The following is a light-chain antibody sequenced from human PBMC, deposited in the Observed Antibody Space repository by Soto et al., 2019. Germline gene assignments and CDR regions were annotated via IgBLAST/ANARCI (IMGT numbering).Light chain of an antibody. CDR1: QSVSSSY. V-gene: IGKV3-20*01. CDR3: QQYGSTPHI. Sequence: EIVLTQSPGTLSLSPGERATLSCRASQSVSSSYLAWYQHKPGQAPRLLIYGASSRATGIPDRFSGSGSGTDFTLPISRLEPEDFAVYYCQQYGSTPHIFGQGTKLEIK. J-gene: IGKJ2*01. CDR2: GAS.